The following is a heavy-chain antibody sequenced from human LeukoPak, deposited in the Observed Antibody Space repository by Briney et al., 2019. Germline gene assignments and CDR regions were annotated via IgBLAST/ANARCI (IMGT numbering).Heavy chain of an antibody. J-gene: IGHJ6*03. V-gene: IGHV4-39*07. D-gene: IGHD3-3*01. Sequence: SETLSLTCTVSGGYISSGGFYWSWIRQPPGKGLEWIGEINHSGSTNYNPSLKSRVTISVDTSKNQFSLKLSSVTAADTAVYYCARLRPVRKSYYYYYMDVWGKGTTVTISS. CDR1: GGYISSGGFY. CDR2: INHSGST. CDR3: ARLRPVRKSYYYYYMDV.